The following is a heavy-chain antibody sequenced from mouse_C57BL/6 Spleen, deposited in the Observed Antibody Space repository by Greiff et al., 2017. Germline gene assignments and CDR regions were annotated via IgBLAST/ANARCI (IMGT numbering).Heavy chain of an antibody. V-gene: IGHV1-61*01. Sequence: VQLQQPGAELVRPGSSVKLSCKASGYTFTSYWMDWVKQSPGQGLEWIGNIYPSDSETHYNQKFKDKATLPGDKSSSTAYMQLSSLTSEDSAVYFCARQYYGSSSFGYGGQGTTLPVSS. CDR1: GYTFTSYW. J-gene: IGHJ2*01. CDR3: ARQYYGSSSFGY. D-gene: IGHD1-1*01. CDR2: IYPSDSET.